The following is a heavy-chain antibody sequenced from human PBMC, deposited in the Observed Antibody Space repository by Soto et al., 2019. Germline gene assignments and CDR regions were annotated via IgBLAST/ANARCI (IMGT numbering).Heavy chain of an antibody. CDR3: ARDYLNDSSGYLDY. V-gene: IGHV3-30-3*01. CDR2: ISYDGSNK. D-gene: IGHD3-22*01. Sequence: PGGSLRLSCAASGFTFSSYAMHWVRQAPGKGLEWVAVISYDGSNKYYADSVKGRFTISRDNSKNTLYLQMNSLRAEDTAVYYCARDYLNDSSGYLDYWGQGTLVTVSS. CDR1: GFTFSSYA. J-gene: IGHJ4*02.